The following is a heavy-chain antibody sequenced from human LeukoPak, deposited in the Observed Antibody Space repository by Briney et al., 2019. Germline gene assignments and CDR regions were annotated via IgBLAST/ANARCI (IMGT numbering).Heavy chain of an antibody. D-gene: IGHD6-19*01. CDR1: GFTFSSYW. J-gene: IGHJ4*02. Sequence: GGSLRLSCAASGFTFSSYWMSWVRQAPGEGLEWVANIKQDGTEKYYMDSVKGRFSISRDNAKNSLYLQMNALRAEDTAVYYCVKERTSGWYDFDYWGQGTLVTVSS. V-gene: IGHV3-7*01. CDR3: VKERTSGWYDFDY. CDR2: IKQDGTEK.